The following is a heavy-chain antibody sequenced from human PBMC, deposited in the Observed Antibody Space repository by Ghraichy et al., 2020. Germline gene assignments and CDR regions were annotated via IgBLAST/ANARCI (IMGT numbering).Heavy chain of an antibody. V-gene: IGHV4-34*01. CDR1: GGSFSGYY. J-gene: IGHJ4*02. CDR2: INHSGST. CDR3: ARGEFDY. Sequence: SQTRSLTCAVYGGSFSGYYWSWIRQPPGKGLEWIGEINHSGSTNYNPSLKSRVTISVDTSKNQFSLKLSSVTAADTAVYYCARGEFDYWGQGTLVTVSS.